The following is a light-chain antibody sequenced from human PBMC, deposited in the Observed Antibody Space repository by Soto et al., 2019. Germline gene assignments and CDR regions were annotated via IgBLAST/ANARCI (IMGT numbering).Light chain of an antibody. V-gene: IGKV1-5*03. Sequence: SHSPSSRFASVGDTVTITCRASQEVDKWLAWYQQKPGKAPKLLIYKSSTLNGGVPSRFSAIGSGTEYSLTISGLQPDDVATYYCQQYSSYWTFGQGTMVEIK. CDR1: QEVDKW. CDR2: KSS. J-gene: IGKJ1*01. CDR3: QQYSSYWT.